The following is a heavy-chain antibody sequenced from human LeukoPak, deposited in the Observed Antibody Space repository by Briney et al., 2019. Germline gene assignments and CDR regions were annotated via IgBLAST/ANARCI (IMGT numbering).Heavy chain of an antibody. J-gene: IGHJ6*04. Sequence: SETLSLTCTVSGGSISSYYWSWIRQPPGKGLEWIGYIYYSGSTNYNPSLKSRVTISVDTSKNQFSLKLSSVTAADTAVYYCARDGYSQLLDLGGTDVWGKGTTVTVSS. V-gene: IGHV4-59*01. CDR1: GGSISSYY. CDR3: ARDGYSQLLDLGGTDV. CDR2: IYYSGST. D-gene: IGHD2-2*02.